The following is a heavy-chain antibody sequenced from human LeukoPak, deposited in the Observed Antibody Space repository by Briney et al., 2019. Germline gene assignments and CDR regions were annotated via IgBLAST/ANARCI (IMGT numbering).Heavy chain of an antibody. D-gene: IGHD6-13*01. Sequence: PSETLSLTCTVSGGSISGYYWSWIRQPPGKGLEWIGYIYYSGSTNYNPSLKSRVTISVDTSKNQFSLKLSSVTAADTAVYYCARRDSSSWYSYYFDYWGQGTLVTVSS. CDR1: GGSISGYY. CDR3: ARRDSSSWYSYYFDY. J-gene: IGHJ4*02. V-gene: IGHV4-59*08. CDR2: IYYSGST.